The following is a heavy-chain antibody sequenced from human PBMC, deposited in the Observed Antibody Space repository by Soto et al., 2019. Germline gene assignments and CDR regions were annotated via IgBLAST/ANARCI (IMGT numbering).Heavy chain of an antibody. CDR2: INSDGSST. V-gene: IGHV3-74*01. D-gene: IGHD3-16*01. J-gene: IGHJ4*02. CDR1: GFTFSSYW. CDR3: ARGNDLYDYIWGSFH. Sequence: GGSLRLSCAASGFTFSSYWMHWVRQAPGKGLVWVSRINSDGSSTSYADSVKGRFTISRDNAKDTLYLQMNSLRAEDTAVYYCARGNDLYDYIWGSFHWGQGTLVTVSS.